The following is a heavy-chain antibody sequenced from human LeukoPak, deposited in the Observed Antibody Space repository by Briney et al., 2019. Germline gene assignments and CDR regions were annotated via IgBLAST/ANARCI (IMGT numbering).Heavy chain of an antibody. CDR2: VNESGGT. J-gene: IGHJ5*02. V-gene: IGHV4-34*01. D-gene: IGHD4-17*01. Sequence: SETLSLTCTVYIDSFSNYHWNWIRQTPAKGMEWIGEVNESGGTNISPSLKSRVTISVDTSKNQLSLKLSSVTAADTAVYYCAREGDYGAAKFDPWGQGTLVTVSS. CDR1: IDSFSNYH. CDR3: AREGDYGAAKFDP.